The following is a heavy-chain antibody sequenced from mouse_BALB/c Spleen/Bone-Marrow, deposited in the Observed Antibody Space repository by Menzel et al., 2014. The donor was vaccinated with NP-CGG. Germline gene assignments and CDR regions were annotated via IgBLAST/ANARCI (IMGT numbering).Heavy chain of an antibody. CDR1: GYAFTNYN. D-gene: IGHD2-3*01. Sequence: VQLQQSGPELVKPGASVKASCKASGYAFTNYNIYWVKQRHGKSLEWIGYIDLYNGGTSYNQKFKGKATLTVDKSSSTAYMHLNSLTSEDSAVYDCARLGDGYYDALDYWGQGTSVTVSS. CDR2: IDLYNGGT. V-gene: IGHV1S135*01. CDR3: ARLGDGYYDALDY. J-gene: IGHJ4*01.